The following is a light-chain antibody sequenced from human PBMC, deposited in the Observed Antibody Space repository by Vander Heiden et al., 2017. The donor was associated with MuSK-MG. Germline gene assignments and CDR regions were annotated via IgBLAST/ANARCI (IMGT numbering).Light chain of an antibody. CDR2: EVS. Sequence: QSALTQPASVSGSPGPSITISCTGTSSDVGSYNLVSWYQQQPGKAPKRRIYEVSKRPSGVSNRFSGSKSGNTASLTIAGLQAEDEADYYCCSYAGSSTAVVFGGGTKLTVL. V-gene: IGLV2-23*02. J-gene: IGLJ2*01. CDR3: CSYAGSSTAVV. CDR1: SSDVGSYNL.